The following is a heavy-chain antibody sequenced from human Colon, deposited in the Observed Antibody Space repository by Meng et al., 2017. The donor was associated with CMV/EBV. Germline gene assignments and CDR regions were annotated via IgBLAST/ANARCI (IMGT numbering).Heavy chain of an antibody. V-gene: IGHV3-30*02. CDR1: GFTFSSYG. CDR3: AKSREWCSTVSCFLDY. Sequence: GESLKISCAASGFTFSSYGMHWVRQAPGKGLEWVAFIRYDGSNKYYADSVKGRFTISRDNSNNTLYLQMNSLRAEDTAVYYCAKSREWCSTVSCFLDYWGQGTLVTVSS. CDR2: IRYDGSNK. J-gene: IGHJ4*02. D-gene: IGHD2-2*01.